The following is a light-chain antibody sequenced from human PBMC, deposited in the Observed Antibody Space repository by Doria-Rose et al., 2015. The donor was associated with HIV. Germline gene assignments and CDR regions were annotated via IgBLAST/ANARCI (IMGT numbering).Light chain of an antibody. J-gene: IGKJ1*01. V-gene: IGKV3-20*01. CDR1: QSFSSTY. Sequence: TQSPGTLSLSPRERATLSCRASQSFSSTYLAWYQQQPAQAPSLLIYDGSTRATGIPDRCSASGSGTDFTLTINRLEPEDFALYYCHQYGTSWTFGQGTKVEI. CDR3: HQYGTSWT. CDR2: DGS.